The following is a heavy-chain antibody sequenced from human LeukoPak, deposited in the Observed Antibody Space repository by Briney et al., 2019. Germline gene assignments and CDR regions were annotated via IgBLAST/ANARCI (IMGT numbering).Heavy chain of an antibody. CDR3: ARLGYTSNWYKIDS. CDR1: GGSISSYR. CDR2: IYSSGST. D-gene: IGHD6-13*01. Sequence: PSETLSLTCTVSGGSISSYRWSWIRQPPGKGLECIGYIYSSGSTNYNPSLESRVTISVDTSKNQFSLKLSSVTAADTAVYYCARLGYTSNWYKIDSWGQGTLVTVSS. V-gene: IGHV4-59*08. J-gene: IGHJ5*01.